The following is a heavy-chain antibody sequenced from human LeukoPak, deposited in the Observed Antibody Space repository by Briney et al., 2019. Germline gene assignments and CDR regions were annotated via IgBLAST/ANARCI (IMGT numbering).Heavy chain of an antibody. Sequence: SETLSLTCTVSGGSISSGSYYWGWIRQPPGKGLEWIGSIYYSGSTYYNPSLKSRVTISVDTSKNQFSLKLSSVTAADTAVYYCARQDSSGANFDYWGQGTLVTVSS. CDR3: ARQDSSGANFDY. V-gene: IGHV4-39*01. J-gene: IGHJ4*02. D-gene: IGHD3-22*01. CDR2: IYYSGST. CDR1: GGSISSGSYY.